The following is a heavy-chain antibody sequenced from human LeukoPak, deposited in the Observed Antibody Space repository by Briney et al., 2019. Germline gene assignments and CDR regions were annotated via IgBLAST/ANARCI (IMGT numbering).Heavy chain of an antibody. Sequence: SETLSLTCAVYGGSFSGYYWSWIRQPPGKGLEWIGEINHSGSTNYNPSLKSRVTISVDTSKNQFSLKLSSVTAADTAVYYCARGSSYGDYEDARYFQHWGQGTLVTVSS. D-gene: IGHD4-17*01. J-gene: IGHJ1*01. CDR3: ARGSSYGDYEDARYFQH. CDR1: GGSFSGYY. V-gene: IGHV4-34*01. CDR2: INHSGST.